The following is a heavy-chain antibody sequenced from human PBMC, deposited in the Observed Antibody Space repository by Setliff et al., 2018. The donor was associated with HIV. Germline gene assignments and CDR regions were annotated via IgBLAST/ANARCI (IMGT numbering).Heavy chain of an antibody. CDR3: ARVLLITNAVYGVVSNRFDP. J-gene: IGHJ5*02. D-gene: IGHD3-3*01. V-gene: IGHV1-69*13. CDR2: IIPIFYTA. CDR1: GGTFSSYA. Sequence: SVKVSCKTSGGTFSSYAISWVRQAPGQGLEWMGGIIPIFYTANYAQKFQGRVTITADESTSTAYMELSSLRSEDTAVYFCARVLLITNAVYGVVSNRFDPWGRGSQVTVSS.